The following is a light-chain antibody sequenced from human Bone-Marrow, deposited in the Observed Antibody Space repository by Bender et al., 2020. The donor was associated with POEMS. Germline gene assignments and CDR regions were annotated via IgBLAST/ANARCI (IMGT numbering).Light chain of an antibody. CDR2: DVS. CDR3: CSYTSSTTLV. CDR1: INDVGGYHY. J-gene: IGLJ2*01. Sequence: QSALTQPASVSGSPGQSITISCTGTINDVGGYHYVSWYQHHPGKVPRLMIYDVSSRPSGVSTRFSGSKSGNTASLTISGLRAEDDSDYYCCSYTSSTTLVFGGGTKVTVL. V-gene: IGLV2-14*03.